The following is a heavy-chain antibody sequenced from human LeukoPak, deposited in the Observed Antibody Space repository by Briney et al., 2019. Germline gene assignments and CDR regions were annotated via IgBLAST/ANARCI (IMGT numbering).Heavy chain of an antibody. CDR2: IYSGGST. J-gene: IGHJ4*02. Sequence: GGSLRLSCAASGFTVSSNYMSWVRQAPGKGLEWVSVIYSGGSTYYADSVKGRFTISRDNSKNTLYLQMNSLRAEDTGVYYCAKEGLDESPDYWGQGTLVTVSS. CDR3: AKEGLDESPDY. V-gene: IGHV3-53*05. CDR1: GFTVSSNY.